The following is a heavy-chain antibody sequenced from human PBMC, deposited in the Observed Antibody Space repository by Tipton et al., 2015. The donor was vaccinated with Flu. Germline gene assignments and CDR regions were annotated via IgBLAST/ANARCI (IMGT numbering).Heavy chain of an antibody. J-gene: IGHJ5*02. V-gene: IGHV4-4*07. CDR1: GGSISSYY. CDR3: ARVRGGAGGNWFDP. CDR2: IYTSGST. Sequence: TLSLTCTVSGGSISSYYWSWTRQPAGKGLEWIGRIYTSGSTNYNPSLKSRVTLSVDTSKNQFSLKLSSVTAADTAVYYCARVRGGAGGNWFDPWGQGTLVTVSS. D-gene: IGHD3-10*01.